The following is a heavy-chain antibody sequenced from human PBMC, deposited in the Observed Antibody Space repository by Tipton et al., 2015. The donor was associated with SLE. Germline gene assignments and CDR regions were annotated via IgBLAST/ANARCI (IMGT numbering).Heavy chain of an antibody. Sequence: SLRLSCAASGFTFSSYGMHWVRQAPGKGLEWVAFIRYDGSNKYYADSVKGRFTISRDNSKNTLYLQMNSLRAEDTAVYYCARDRGSSWYWGYFDLWGRGTLVTVSS. CDR1: GFTFSSYG. V-gene: IGHV3-33*08. CDR2: IRYDGSNK. CDR3: ARDRGSSWYWGYFDL. D-gene: IGHD6-13*01. J-gene: IGHJ2*01.